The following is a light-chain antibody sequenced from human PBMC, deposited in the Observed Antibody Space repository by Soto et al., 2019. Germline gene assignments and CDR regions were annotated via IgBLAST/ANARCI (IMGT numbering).Light chain of an antibody. J-gene: IGKJ2*01. CDR1: QSLSSSF. CDR2: GAS. Sequence: EIVLTQSPGTLSLSPGERATLSCRASQSLSSSFLVWYQRKPGQAPRLRIYGASSRATGIPDRLTGSGSGADFTLTISRLEPEDFALYYCLYHGNLPYSFGQGTKLEIK. CDR3: LYHGNLPYS. V-gene: IGKV3-20*01.